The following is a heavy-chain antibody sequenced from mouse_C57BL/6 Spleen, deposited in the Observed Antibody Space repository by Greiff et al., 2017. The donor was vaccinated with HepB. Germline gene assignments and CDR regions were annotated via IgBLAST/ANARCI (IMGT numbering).Heavy chain of an antibody. CDR1: GYAFSSSW. Sequence: VQLQQSGPELVKPGASVKISCKASGYAFSSSWMNWVKQRPGKGLEWIGRIYPGDGDTNYNGKFKGKATLTADKSSSTAYMQLSSLTSEDSAVYFCARGDYSNYGDFDVWGTGTTVTVSS. J-gene: IGHJ1*03. CDR3: ARGDYSNYGDFDV. V-gene: IGHV1-82*01. D-gene: IGHD2-5*01. CDR2: IYPGDGDT.